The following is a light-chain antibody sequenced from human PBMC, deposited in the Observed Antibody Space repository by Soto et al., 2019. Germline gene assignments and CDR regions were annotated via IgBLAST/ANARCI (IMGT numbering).Light chain of an antibody. V-gene: IGKV1-39*01. CDR1: QSISSY. CDR2: AAS. Sequence: DIQMTQSPSSLSASVGDRVTITCRASQSISSYLNWYQQKPGKAPKLLIYAASSLQSGVPSRFSGSGSGTDLTLTIRSLQPEDFATYYCQQSYSTVLTFGGGTKVEIK. CDR3: QQSYSTVLT. J-gene: IGKJ4*01.